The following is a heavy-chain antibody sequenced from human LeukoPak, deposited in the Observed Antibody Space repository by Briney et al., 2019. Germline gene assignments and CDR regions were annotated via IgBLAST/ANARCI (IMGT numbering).Heavy chain of an antibody. CDR3: ARDDRSSHY. Sequence: ASVKVSCKASGGTFSSYAISWVRQAPGQGLEWMGRIIPILGIANYAQKFQRRVTITADKSTSTAYMELSSLRSEDTAVYYCARDDRSSHYWGQGTLVTVSS. V-gene: IGHV1-69*04. J-gene: IGHJ4*02. CDR1: GGTFSSYA. D-gene: IGHD6-6*01. CDR2: IIPILGIA.